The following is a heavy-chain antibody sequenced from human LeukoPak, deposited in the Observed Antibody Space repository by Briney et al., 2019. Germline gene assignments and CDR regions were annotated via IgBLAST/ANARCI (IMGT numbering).Heavy chain of an antibody. J-gene: IGHJ4*02. CDR3: TRRHYGDYVVDN. V-gene: IGHV3-73*01. D-gene: IGHD4-17*01. Sequence: GGSLRLSCATSGFTFNGSALHWVRQASGQGLEWVGRIRSKAHRYATAYAASVKGRFTVSRDDSKNMAYLQMNSLKTEDTAIYYCTRRHYGDYVVDNWGQGTLDTVSS. CDR2: IRSKAHRYAT. CDR1: GFTFNGSA.